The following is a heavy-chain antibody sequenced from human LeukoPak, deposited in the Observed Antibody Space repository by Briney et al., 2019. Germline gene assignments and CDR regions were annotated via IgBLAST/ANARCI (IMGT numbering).Heavy chain of an antibody. CDR3: AREGPYYYGSGSYLNWFDP. V-gene: IGHV4-39*07. Sequence: SETLSLTCTVSGGSISSSSYYWGWIRQPPGKGLEWIGSIYYSGGTYYNPSLKSRVTISVDMSKNQFSLKLSSVTAADTAVYYCAREGPYYYGSGSYLNWFDPWGQGTLVTVSS. CDR2: IYYSGGT. J-gene: IGHJ5*02. D-gene: IGHD3-10*01. CDR1: GGSISSSSYY.